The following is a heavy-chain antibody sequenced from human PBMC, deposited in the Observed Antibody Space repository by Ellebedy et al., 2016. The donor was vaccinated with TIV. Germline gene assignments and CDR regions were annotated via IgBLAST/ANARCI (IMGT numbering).Heavy chain of an antibody. J-gene: IGHJ5*02. CDR3: ARGDTSRDHPTKNWFDS. V-gene: IGHV3-13*01. D-gene: IGHD2-2*01. CDR2: IGTHTET. CDR1: GFTFSSYG. Sequence: GESLKISCAASGFTFSSYGMHWVRQPPGKGLEWVSAIGTHTETYYADSVKGRFTISRENAQNSLYLQLNSLTPGETAVYYCARGDTSRDHPTKNWFDSWGQGTLVTVSS.